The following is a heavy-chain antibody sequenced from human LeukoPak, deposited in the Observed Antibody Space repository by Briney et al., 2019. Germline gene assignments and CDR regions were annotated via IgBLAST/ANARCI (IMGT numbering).Heavy chain of an antibody. CDR1: GYTFTSYY. CDR2: INPSGGST. Sequence: ASVKVSCKASGYTFTSYYMHWVRQAPGQGLEWMGIINPSGGSTSYAQKFQGRVTMTRDTSTSTVYMELSSLRSEDTAVYYCASGYCSGGSCGTYFVYWGQGTLVTVSS. J-gene: IGHJ4*02. D-gene: IGHD2-15*01. V-gene: IGHV1-46*01. CDR3: ASGYCSGGSCGTYFVY.